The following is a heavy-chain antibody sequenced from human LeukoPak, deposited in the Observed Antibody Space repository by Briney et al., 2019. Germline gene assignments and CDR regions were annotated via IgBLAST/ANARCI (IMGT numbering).Heavy chain of an antibody. CDR2: IIGGAGGT. CDR3: AELGITMIGGV. V-gene: IGHV3-23*01. J-gene: IGHJ6*04. CDR1: GFSFSSHG. D-gene: IGHD3-10*02. Sequence: GGTLRLSCAASGFSFSSHGMSWVRQAPGKGLEWVSGIIGGAGGTYYADSVKGRFTISRDNAKNTLYLQMNSLRAEDTAVYYCAELGITMIGGVWGKGTTVTISS.